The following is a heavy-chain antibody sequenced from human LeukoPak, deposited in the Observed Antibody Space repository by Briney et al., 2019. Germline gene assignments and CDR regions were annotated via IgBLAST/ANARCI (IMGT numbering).Heavy chain of an antibody. CDR1: GFTFSRFV. CDR3: VRDEGTVWSYKNDPFGL. D-gene: IGHD1-26*01. CDR2: ISYDGSNK. J-gene: IGHJ3*01. V-gene: IGHV3-30*01. Sequence: PGRSLRLSCAASGFTFSRFVMHWVRQAPGKGLEWVAAISYDGSNKGYVDSVKGRFTVSRDNSKNTLYLEMNSLGAEDTAVYYCVRDEGTVWSYKNDPFGLWGQGTMVTVSS.